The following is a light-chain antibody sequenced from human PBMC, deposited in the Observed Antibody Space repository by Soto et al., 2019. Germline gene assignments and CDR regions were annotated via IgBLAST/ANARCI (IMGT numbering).Light chain of an antibody. CDR2: GAS. Sequence: DIVLTQSPGTLSLSPGERATLSCRASQSVSSSYLAWYQQKPGQAPRLLIYGASSRATGIPDRFSGSGSGTDFALTISRLEPEDFAVYYCQQYGSPRTVAQGTKVQIK. J-gene: IGKJ1*01. CDR1: QSVSSSY. CDR3: QQYGSPRT. V-gene: IGKV3-20*01.